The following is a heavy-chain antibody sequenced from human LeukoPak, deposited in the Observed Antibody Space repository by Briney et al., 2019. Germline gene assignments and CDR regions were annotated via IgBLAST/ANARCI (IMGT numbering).Heavy chain of an antibody. CDR3: AKRVVVGATSPYSDFQD. Sequence: GGSLRLSCVASGFTFSSYAMSWVRQAPGKGLEWVSAISGSGVTTHYAGSVKGRFSISRDNSKNTLYLQMNSLRAEDTALYYCAKRVVVGATSPYSDFQDWGQGTLVTVSS. CDR2: ISGSGVTT. V-gene: IGHV3-23*01. D-gene: IGHD1-26*01. J-gene: IGHJ1*01. CDR1: GFTFSSYA.